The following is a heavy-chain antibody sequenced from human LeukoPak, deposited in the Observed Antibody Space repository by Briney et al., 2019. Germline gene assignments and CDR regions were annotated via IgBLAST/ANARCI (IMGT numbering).Heavy chain of an antibody. J-gene: IGHJ5*02. CDR2: IYYSGST. CDR1: GGSISSGDYY. V-gene: IGHV4-30-4*01. D-gene: IGHD3-10*01. CDR3: ARDGSGSYYRASWFDP. Sequence: PSQTLSLTCTVSGGSISSGDYYWSWIRQPPGKGLEWIGYIYYSGSTYYNPSLKSRVTISVDTSKNQFSLKLSSVTAADTAVYYCARDGSGSYYRASWFDPWGRGTLVTVSS.